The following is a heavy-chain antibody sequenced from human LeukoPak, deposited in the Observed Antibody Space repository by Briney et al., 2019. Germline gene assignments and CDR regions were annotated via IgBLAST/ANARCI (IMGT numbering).Heavy chain of an antibody. CDR1: GGSISSGDYY. D-gene: IGHD3-10*01. CDR2: IYYSGST. J-gene: IGHJ5*02. Sequence: PSETLSLTCTVSGGSISSGDYYWSWIRQPPGKGLEWIGYIYYSGSTYYNPSLKSRVTISVDTSKNQFSLKLSSVTAADTAVYYCARGVRGVIIKPLSWFDPWGQGTLVTVSS. CDR3: ARGVRGVIIKPLSWFDP. V-gene: IGHV4-30-4*01.